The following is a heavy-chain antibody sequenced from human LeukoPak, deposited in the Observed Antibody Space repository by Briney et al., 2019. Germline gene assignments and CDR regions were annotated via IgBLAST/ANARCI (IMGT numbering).Heavy chain of an antibody. Sequence: TPSETLSLTCTVSGGSISSGGYYWSWVRQHPGKGLEWIGYIYYSGSTYYNPSLKSRVTISVDTSKNQFSLKLSSVTAADTAVYYCARVRLSRFDPWGQGTLVTVSS. J-gene: IGHJ5*02. CDR3: ARVRLSRFDP. V-gene: IGHV4-31*03. D-gene: IGHD3-10*01. CDR2: IYYSGST. CDR1: GGSISSGGYY.